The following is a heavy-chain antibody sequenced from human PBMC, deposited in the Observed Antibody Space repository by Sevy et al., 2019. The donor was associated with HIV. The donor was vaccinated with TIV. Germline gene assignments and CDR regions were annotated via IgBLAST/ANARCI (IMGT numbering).Heavy chain of an antibody. J-gene: IGHJ5*02. V-gene: IGHV4-34*01. CDR3: AGVSLYDYGEKQAWFDP. Sequence: SETLSLTCAVYGGSFSGYYWSWIRRPPDKGLEWIGEFNHSGSTNDNPSLKSRVTISVDTSKNQFSLKLSSVTAADTAVYYCAGVSLYDYGEKQAWFDPWGQGTLVTVSS. D-gene: IGHD4-17*01. CDR1: GGSFSGYY. CDR2: FNHSGST.